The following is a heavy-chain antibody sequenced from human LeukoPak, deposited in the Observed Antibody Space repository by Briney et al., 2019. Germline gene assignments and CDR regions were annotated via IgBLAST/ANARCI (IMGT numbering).Heavy chain of an antibody. Sequence: GGSLRLSCAASGFALSNYWMHWVRQAPGKGLVWVSRIKTDGVTTNYADSVKGRFTISRDNAKNTLYLQMNSLRAEDTAVYYCARTYDFWSGSQYYFDSWGQGTLVTVSS. CDR1: GFALSNYW. CDR3: ARTYDFWSGSQYYFDS. D-gene: IGHD3-3*01. V-gene: IGHV3-74*01. CDR2: IKTDGVTT. J-gene: IGHJ4*02.